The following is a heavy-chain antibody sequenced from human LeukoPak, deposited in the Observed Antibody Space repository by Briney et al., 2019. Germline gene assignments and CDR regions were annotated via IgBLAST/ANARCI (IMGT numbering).Heavy chain of an antibody. V-gene: IGHV3-33*01. CDR1: GFSFSNYG. CDR3: ARGYGYSSGSFDY. CDR2: IWYDGSNK. D-gene: IGHD6-19*01. J-gene: IGHJ4*02. Sequence: PGGSLRLSCAASGFSFSNYGLHWIRQAPGKGLEWVAVIWYDGSNKYFADSVKGRFTISRDNSKNSLYLQMNSLRAEDTAVYYCARGYGYSSGSFDYWGQGTLVTVSS.